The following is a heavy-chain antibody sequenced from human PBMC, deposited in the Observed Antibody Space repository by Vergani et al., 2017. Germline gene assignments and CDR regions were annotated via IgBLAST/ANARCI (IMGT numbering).Heavy chain of an antibody. CDR2: IYTSGST. CDR1: GGSISSGSYY. CDR3: ARDXMYYDIFRGDGMDV. D-gene: IGHD3-9*01. V-gene: IGHV4-61*02. J-gene: IGHJ6*02. Sequence: QVQLQESGPGLVKPSQTLPLTCTVSGGSISSGSYYWSWIRQPAGKGLEWIGRIYTSGSTNYNPSLKSRVTISVDTSKNQFSLKLSSVTAADTAVYYCARDXMYYDIFRGDGMDVWGQGTTVTVSS.